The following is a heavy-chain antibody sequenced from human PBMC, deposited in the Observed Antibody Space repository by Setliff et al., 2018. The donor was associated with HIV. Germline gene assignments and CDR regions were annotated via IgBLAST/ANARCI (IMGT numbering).Heavy chain of an antibody. Sequence: SETLSLTCAVSGDSLSPYYWTWIRQPPGKGLEYMGYVFYAGTTNYNPSFKSRVFFSVDTSNNRFSLRLSSVTAADTAMYYCARINGVLHATPNLDFWGRGLLVTVSS. CDR1: GDSLSPYY. CDR3: ARINGVLHATPNLDF. V-gene: IGHV4-59*01. J-gene: IGHJ4*01. CDR2: VFYAGTT. D-gene: IGHD1-26*01.